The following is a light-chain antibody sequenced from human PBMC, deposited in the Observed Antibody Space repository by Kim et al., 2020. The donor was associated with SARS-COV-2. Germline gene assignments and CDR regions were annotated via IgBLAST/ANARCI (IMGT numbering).Light chain of an antibody. CDR1: QSITS. Sequence: VSPRERAPLTCRASQSITSLAWYQQKTGQATRLLIHGASTRATGIPARFSGSGSGTEFTLTINNLQSDDFAVYYCKQYDSRPPWTFGQGTKVDIK. J-gene: IGKJ1*01. V-gene: IGKV3-15*01. CDR3: KQYDSRPPWT. CDR2: GAS.